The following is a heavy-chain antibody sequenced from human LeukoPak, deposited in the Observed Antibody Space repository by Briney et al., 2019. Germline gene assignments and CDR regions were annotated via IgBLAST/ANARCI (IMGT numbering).Heavy chain of an antibody. Sequence: GESLKISCKGSGYSFTSYWIGWVRQMPGKGLEWMGIIYPGDSDTRYSPSFQGQVTISADKSISTAYLQWSSLQASDTAMYYCARLGVNHYDTLFLFDYWGQGTLVTVSS. CDR1: GYSFTSYW. CDR2: IYPGDSDT. V-gene: IGHV5-51*01. J-gene: IGHJ4*02. CDR3: ARLGVNHYDTLFLFDY. D-gene: IGHD3-22*01.